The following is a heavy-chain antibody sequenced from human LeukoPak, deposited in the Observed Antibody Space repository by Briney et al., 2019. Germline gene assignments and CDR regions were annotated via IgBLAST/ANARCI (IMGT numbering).Heavy chain of an antibody. V-gene: IGHV3-74*01. CDR1: GFTFSSYW. J-gene: IGHJ4*02. CDR3: ARDRIWFGELPDY. D-gene: IGHD3-10*01. CDR2: INSDGSNT. Sequence: GGSLRLSCAGSGFTFSSYWMHWVRQAPGKGLVGVSGINSDGSNTSYADSVKGRFTIPRDNAKNTMYLQMNSLRAEDTAVYYCARDRIWFGELPDYWGQGTLVTVSS.